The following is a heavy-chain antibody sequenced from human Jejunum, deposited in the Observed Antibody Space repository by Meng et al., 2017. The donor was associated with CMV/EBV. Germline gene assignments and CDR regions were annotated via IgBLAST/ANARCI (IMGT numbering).Heavy chain of an antibody. Sequence: SCVASGVTFTRLWMIWVRQPPGKGLEWVANIKEDGSTKLYVDSVKGRFTISRDNSKNSLFLQMNSLRVEDTAVYYCARGPDIGAFWGQGTLVTVSS. CDR2: IKEDGSTK. D-gene: IGHD5-12*01. J-gene: IGHJ4*02. CDR3: ARGPDIGAF. CDR1: GVTFTRLW. V-gene: IGHV3-7*01.